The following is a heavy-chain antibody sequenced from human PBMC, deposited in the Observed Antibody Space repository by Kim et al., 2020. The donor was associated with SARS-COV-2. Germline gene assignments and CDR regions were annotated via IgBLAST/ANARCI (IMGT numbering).Heavy chain of an antibody. D-gene: IGHD5-12*01. CDR2: IYYSGST. CDR3: ARHPRRWLQPPYYYYYGMDA. V-gene: IGHV4-59*08. CDR1: GGSISSYY. Sequence: SETLSLTCTVSGGSISSYYWSWIRQPPGKGLEWIGYIYYSGSTNYNPSLKSRVTISVDTSKNQLSLKLSSVTAADTAVYYCARHPRRWLQPPYYYYYGMDAWGQGTTVTVSS. J-gene: IGHJ6*02.